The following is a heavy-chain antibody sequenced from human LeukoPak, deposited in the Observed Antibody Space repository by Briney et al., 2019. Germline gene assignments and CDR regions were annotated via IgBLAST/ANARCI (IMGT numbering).Heavy chain of an antibody. Sequence: SETLSLTCTVSGGSISSYYWSWIRQPPGKGLEWIGYIYYSGSTNYNPSLKSRVTISVDTSKNQFSLKLSSVTAADTAVYYCATGEIAAAAPNYWGQGTLVTVSS. V-gene: IGHV4-59*01. J-gene: IGHJ4*02. CDR3: ATGEIAAAAPNY. CDR2: IYYSGST. CDR1: GGSISSYY. D-gene: IGHD6-13*01.